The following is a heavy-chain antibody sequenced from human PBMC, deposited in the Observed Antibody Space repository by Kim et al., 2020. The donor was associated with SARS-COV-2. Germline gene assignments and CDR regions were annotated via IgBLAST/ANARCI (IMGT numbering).Heavy chain of an antibody. CDR1: GGTFSSYA. CDR3: ARDRRREPRTGESFDI. Sequence: SVKVSCKASGGTFSSYAISWVRQAPGQGLEWMGGIIPIFGTANYAQKFQGRVTITADESTSTAYMELSSLRSEDTAVYYCARDRRREPRTGESFDIWGQGTMVTVSS. V-gene: IGHV1-69*13. D-gene: IGHD1-26*01. CDR2: IIPIFGTA. J-gene: IGHJ3*02.